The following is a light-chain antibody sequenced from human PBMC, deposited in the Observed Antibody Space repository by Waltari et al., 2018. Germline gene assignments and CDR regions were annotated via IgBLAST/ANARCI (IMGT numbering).Light chain of an antibody. J-gene: IGKJ2*01. CDR1: QSVRNN. CDR3: QQYSDGYT. V-gene: IGKV3-15*01. Sequence: EVLMTQSPATVSVSPGEGATLSCGASQSVRNNVAWFQQKPGQAPRLLIYGASTRATGIPARFSGSGAGTDFSLTISGLQSEDFAVYYCQQYSDGYTFGQGTKLEIK. CDR2: GAS.